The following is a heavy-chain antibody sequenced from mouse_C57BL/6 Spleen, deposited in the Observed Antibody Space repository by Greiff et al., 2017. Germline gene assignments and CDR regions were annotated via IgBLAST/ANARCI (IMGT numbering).Heavy chain of an antibody. J-gene: IGHJ3*01. Sequence: VQLQQSGPELVKPGASVKISCKASGYTFTDYYINWVKQSHGKSLEWIGDINPNNGGTSYNQKFKGKATLTVDKSSSTAYMELRSLTSEDSAVYYCARGQLRLRFAYWGQGTLVTVSA. CDR3: ARGQLRLRFAY. V-gene: IGHV1-26*01. D-gene: IGHD3-2*02. CDR2: INPNNGGT. CDR1: GYTFTDYY.